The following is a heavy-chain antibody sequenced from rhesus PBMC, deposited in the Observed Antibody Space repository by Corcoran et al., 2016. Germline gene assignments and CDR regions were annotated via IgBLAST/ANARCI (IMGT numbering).Heavy chain of an antibody. D-gene: IGHD6-25*01. V-gene: IGHV4S11*01. Sequence: QVQLQESGPGLVKPLETLSLTCAVSCGSISSNYWSWIRQAPGKGLEWIGYIYGSGSSTHYNPSLKSRVTLSVDTSKNQLSLKLSSVTAADTAVYYCARPGSGSWNRFDVSGPGVLVTVSS. J-gene: IGHJ5-1*01. CDR2: IYGSGSST. CDR3: ARPGSGSWNRFDV. CDR1: CGSISSNY.